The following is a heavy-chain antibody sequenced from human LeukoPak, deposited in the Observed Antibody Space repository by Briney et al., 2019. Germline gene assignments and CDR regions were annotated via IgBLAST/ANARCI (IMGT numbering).Heavy chain of an antibody. CDR2: INPSGGST. CDR3: ARGDGGNTFDY. J-gene: IGHJ4*02. CDR1: EYTFTSYY. Sequence: ASVKVSCKTSEYTFTSYYMHWVRQAPGLGLEWMGLINPSGGSTTYAQKFQGRVAMARDTSTSTVYMELSSLRSEDTAMYYCARGDGGNTFDYWGQGTLVTIYS. D-gene: IGHD4-23*01. V-gene: IGHV1-46*01.